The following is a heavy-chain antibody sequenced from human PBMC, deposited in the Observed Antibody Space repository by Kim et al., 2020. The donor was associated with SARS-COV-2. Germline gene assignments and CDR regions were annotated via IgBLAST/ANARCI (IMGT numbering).Heavy chain of an antibody. CDR2: IYDSGST. CDR1: GGSISRYY. Sequence: SETLSLTCTVSGGSISRYYWSWIRQPPGKGLEWIGNIYDSGSTSYNASLKSRVTISVDTSKNQFFLKLRSVTAADTAVYYCARVSLGYCSGGRCYSAFDPWGQGILVTVSS. CDR3: ARVSLGYCSGGRCYSAFDP. D-gene: IGHD2-15*01. V-gene: IGHV4-59*13. J-gene: IGHJ5*02.